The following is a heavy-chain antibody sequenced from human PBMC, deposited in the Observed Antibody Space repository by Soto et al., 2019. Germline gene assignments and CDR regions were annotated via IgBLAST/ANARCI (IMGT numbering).Heavy chain of an antibody. Sequence: GESLKISCQTSGYKFTNYWITWVRQVPGKGLEWVAIINPADSDMRYGPSFQGHVTVSADRSDNTVYLNWGSLKASDTAIYFCARQTSWFGELSLDYWGQGTQFTVS. D-gene: IGHD3-10*01. V-gene: IGHV5-51*01. CDR1: GYKFTNYW. CDR3: ARQTSWFGELSLDY. CDR2: INPADSDM. J-gene: IGHJ4*02.